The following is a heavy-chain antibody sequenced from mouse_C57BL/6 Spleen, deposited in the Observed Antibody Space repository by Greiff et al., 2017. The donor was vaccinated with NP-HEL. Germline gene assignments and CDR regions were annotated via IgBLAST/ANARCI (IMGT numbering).Heavy chain of an antibody. CDR2: IDPSDSYT. D-gene: IGHD4-1*01. CDR1: GYTFTSYW. CDR3: ARGGTNWDWFAY. Sequence: QVQLQQPGAELVMPGASVKLSCKASGYTFTSYWMHWVKQRPGQGLEWIGEIDPSDSYTNYNQKFKGKSTLTVDKSSSTAYMQLSSLTSEDSAVYYCARGGTNWDWFAYWGQGTLVTVSA. J-gene: IGHJ3*01. V-gene: IGHV1-69*01.